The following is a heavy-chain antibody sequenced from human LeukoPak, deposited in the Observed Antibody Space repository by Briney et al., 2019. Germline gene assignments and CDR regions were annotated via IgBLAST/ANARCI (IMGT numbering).Heavy chain of an antibody. J-gene: IGHJ6*02. D-gene: IGHD7-27*01. V-gene: IGHV3-48*02. CDR3: ARDGLTYYYYGMDV. CDR1: GFTFSSYS. CDR2: ISSSSSTI. Sequence: GGSLRLFCAASGFTFSSYSMNWVRQAPGKGLEWVSYISSSSSTIYYADSVKGRFTISRDNAKNSLYLQMNSLRDEDTAVYYCARDGLTYYYYGMDVWGQGTTVTVSS.